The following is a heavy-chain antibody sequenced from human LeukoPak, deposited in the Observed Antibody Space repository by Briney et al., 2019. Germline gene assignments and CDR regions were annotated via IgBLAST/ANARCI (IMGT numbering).Heavy chain of an antibody. J-gene: IGHJ6*02. D-gene: IGHD2-15*01. V-gene: IGHV1-18*01. Sequence: EASVKVSCKASGYTFTSYGISWVRQAPGQGLEWMGWISANNGNTHYAQKVQGRVTMTTDTSTSTAYMELRSLRSDDTAVYYCAREAKYWNGMDVWGQGTTVTVSS. CDR2: ISANNGNT. CDR1: GYTFTSYG. CDR3: AREAKYWNGMDV.